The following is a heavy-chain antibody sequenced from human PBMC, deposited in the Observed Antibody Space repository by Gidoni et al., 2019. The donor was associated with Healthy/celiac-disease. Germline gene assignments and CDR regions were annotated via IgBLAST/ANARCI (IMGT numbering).Heavy chain of an antibody. CDR1: GFTFDDYA. D-gene: IGHD6-19*01. CDR3: AKDISGWYTFDY. V-gene: IGHV3-9*01. CDR2: ISWNSGSI. Sequence: EVQLVESGGGLVQPGRSLRLSCAASGFTFDDYAMHWVRQAPGKGLEWVSGISWNSGSIGYADSVKGRFTISRDNAKNSLYLQMNSLRAEDTALYYCAKDISGWYTFDYWGQGTLVTVSS. J-gene: IGHJ4*02.